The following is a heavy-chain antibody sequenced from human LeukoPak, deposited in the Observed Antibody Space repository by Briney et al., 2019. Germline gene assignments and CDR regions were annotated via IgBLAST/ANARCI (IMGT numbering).Heavy chain of an antibody. Sequence: PGGSLRLSCAASGFTVSSNYMSWVRQAPGKGLEWVSVIYSGGSTYYADSVKGRFTISRDNSKNTLYLQMNSLRAEDMAVYYCAKDQATYYYDSSGYRFDYWGQGTLITVSS. D-gene: IGHD3-22*01. J-gene: IGHJ4*02. CDR2: IYSGGST. V-gene: IGHV3-53*01. CDR1: GFTVSSNY. CDR3: AKDQATYYYDSSGYRFDY.